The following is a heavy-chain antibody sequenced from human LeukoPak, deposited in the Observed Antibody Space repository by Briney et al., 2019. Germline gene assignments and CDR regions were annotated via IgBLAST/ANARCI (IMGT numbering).Heavy chain of an antibody. CDR2: ISSSGSTI. V-gene: IGHV3-48*04. D-gene: IGHD1-26*01. CDR1: GFTFSSYG. Sequence: PGGSLRLSCAASGFTFSSYGMHWVRQAPGKGLEWVSYISSSGSTIYYADSVKGRFTISRDNAKNSLYLQMNSLRAEDTAVYYCAREVAATSGGFDFWGQGTLVTVSS. CDR3: AREVAATSGGFDF. J-gene: IGHJ4*02.